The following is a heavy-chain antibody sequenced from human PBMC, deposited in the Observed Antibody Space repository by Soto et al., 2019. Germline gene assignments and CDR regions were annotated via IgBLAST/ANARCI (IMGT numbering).Heavy chain of an antibody. CDR1: GFTFSSYG. J-gene: IGHJ3*02. D-gene: IGHD3-9*01. CDR3: ARVSHYYDILTGHDAFDI. V-gene: IGHV3-33*01. Sequence: QVQLVESGGGVVQPGRSLRLSCAASGFTFSSYGMHWVRQAPGKGLEWVAVIWYDGSNKYYADSVKGRFTISRDNSKNTLYLQMNSLRAEDMAVYYCARVSHYYDILTGHDAFDIWGQGTMVTVSS. CDR2: IWYDGSNK.